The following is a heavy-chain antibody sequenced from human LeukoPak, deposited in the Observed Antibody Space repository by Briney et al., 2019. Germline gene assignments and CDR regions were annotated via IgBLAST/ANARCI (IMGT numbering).Heavy chain of an antibody. CDR3: AREVEVTTEALDD. Sequence: GRSLRLSCAASGFTFSNYAMHWVRQAPGTGLEWVAVISYHGRNQYFADSVKGRFSISRDNSENTLCLQMNSLKVEDTAVYYCAREVEVTTEALDDWGQGTLVTVSS. D-gene: IGHD1-1*01. CDR1: GFTFSNYA. V-gene: IGHV3-30-3*01. J-gene: IGHJ4*02. CDR2: ISYHGRNQ.